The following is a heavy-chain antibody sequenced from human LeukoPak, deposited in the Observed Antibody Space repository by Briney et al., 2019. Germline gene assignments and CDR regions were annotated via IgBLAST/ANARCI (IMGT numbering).Heavy chain of an antibody. D-gene: IGHD4-17*01. CDR2: IIPILGIA. CDR3: ARRLRWYDASDI. J-gene: IGHJ3*02. Sequence: PVKVSCKASGGTFSSYAISWVRQAPGQGLEWMGRIIPILGIANYAQKFQGRVTLTADKSTSTAYMELSSLRSEDTAVYYCARRLRWYDASDIWGQGTMVTVSS. CDR1: GGTFSSYA. V-gene: IGHV1-69*04.